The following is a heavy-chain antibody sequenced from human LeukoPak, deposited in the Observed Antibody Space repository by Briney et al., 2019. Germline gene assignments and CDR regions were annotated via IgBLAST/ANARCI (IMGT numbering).Heavy chain of an antibody. D-gene: IGHD6-25*01. Sequence: PSETLSLTCTVSGGSISSSSYYWGWIRQPPGTGLEWIGSIYYIGDTYYNPSLKSRVTMSLDMSKNQFSLKLNSVTAADTAVYYCARVQPMFISGPHFDSWGQGTLVTVSS. CDR3: ARVQPMFISGPHFDS. CDR2: IYYIGDT. CDR1: GGSISSSSYY. J-gene: IGHJ4*02. V-gene: IGHV4-39*07.